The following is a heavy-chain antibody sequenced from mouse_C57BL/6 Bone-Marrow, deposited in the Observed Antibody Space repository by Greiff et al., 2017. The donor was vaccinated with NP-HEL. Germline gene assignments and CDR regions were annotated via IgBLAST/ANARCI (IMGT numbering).Heavy chain of an antibody. CDR1: GYTFTSYW. V-gene: IGHV1-59*01. CDR3: ARGGLLFAY. Sequence: QVQLQQPGAELVRPGTSVKLSCKASGYTFTSYWMHWVKQRPGQGLEWIGVIDPSDSYTNYNQKFKGKATLTVDPSSSTAYMQLSSLTSEDSAVYYCARGGLLFAYWGQGTLVTVSA. J-gene: IGHJ3*01. CDR2: IDPSDSYT. D-gene: IGHD2-1*01.